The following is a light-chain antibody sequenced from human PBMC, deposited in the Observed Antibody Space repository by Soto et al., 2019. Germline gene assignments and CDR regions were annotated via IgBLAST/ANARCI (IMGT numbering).Light chain of an antibody. CDR1: SSNFGAGND. J-gene: IGLJ1*01. CDR3: QSYDSSLRGYV. Sequence: QSVLTQPPSVSGAPGQRVTISCTGSSSNFGAGNDVQWYQQLPGTAPKLLIFGNNSRPSGVPDRFSGSKSGTAASLAISGLQAEDDADYYCQSYDSSLRGYVFGTGTKLTVL. CDR2: GNN. V-gene: IGLV1-40*01.